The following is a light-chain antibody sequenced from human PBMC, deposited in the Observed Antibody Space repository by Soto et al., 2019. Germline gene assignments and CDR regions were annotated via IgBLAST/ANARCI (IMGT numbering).Light chain of an antibody. V-gene: IGKV1-5*01. CDR3: QQYDNYPLT. J-gene: IGKJ4*01. CDR2: DAS. CDR1: QSISNW. Sequence: DIQMTQFPSTLASSVADRVSITCRASQSISNWLAWYQQKPGTAPKLLIYDASTWQSGVPSRFSGSGSGTEFTLTTSNLQPDDFATYYCQQYDNYPLTFGGGTKVDIK.